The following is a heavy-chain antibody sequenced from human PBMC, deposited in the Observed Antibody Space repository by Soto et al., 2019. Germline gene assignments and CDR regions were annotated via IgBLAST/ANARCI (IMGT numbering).Heavy chain of an antibody. J-gene: IGHJ6*03. CDR3: AKDNSSGWPYYYMDV. CDR1: GFTFADYA. V-gene: IGHV3-9*01. Sequence: EVQLVESGGGLVQPGRSLRLSCAASGFTFADYAMHWVRQAPGKGLEWVSGISWNSGSIGYADSVKGRFTISRDNAKNSLYLQMNSLRAEDTALYYCAKDNSSGWPYYYMDVWGKGTTVTVSS. CDR2: ISWNSGSI. D-gene: IGHD6-19*01.